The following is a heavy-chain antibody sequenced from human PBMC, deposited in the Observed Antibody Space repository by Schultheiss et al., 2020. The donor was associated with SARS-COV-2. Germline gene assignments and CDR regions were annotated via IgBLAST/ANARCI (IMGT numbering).Heavy chain of an antibody. CDR2: IHDSGIT. Sequence: ESLKISCTVSGVSISSYCWNWIRQSPGKGLEWIGFIHDSGITNYNPSLKSRVTISVDTSKNQFSLKLTSVIAADTAVYYCARRRSDGNWWLDTWGQGTLVTVSS. CDR3: ARRRSDGNWWLDT. CDR1: GVSISSYC. D-gene: IGHD2-8*02. J-gene: IGHJ5*02. V-gene: IGHV4-59*08.